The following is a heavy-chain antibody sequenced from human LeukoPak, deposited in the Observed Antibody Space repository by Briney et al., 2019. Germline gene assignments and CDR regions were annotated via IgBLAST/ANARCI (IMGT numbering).Heavy chain of an antibody. D-gene: IGHD2/OR15-2a*01. CDR2: IIPILGIA. Sequence: GSSVKVSCKASGGTFSSYAISWVRQAPGQGLEWMGRIIPILGIANYAQKFQGRVTITADKSTSTAYMELSSLRSEDTAVYYGASWGGGTLSSAWSQAGGGGLGNYYFDYWGQGTLVTVSS. CDR3: ASWGGGTLSSAWSQAGGGGLGNYYFDY. J-gene: IGHJ4*02. CDR1: GGTFSSYA. V-gene: IGHV1-69*04.